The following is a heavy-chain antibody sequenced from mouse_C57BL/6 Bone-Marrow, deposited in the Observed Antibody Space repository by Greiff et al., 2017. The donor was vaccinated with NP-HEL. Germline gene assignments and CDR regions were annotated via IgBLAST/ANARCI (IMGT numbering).Heavy chain of an antibody. J-gene: IGHJ1*03. CDR3: ARELGLRRDWYFDV. CDR1: GYTFTSYG. D-gene: IGHD2-4*01. V-gene: IGHV1-81*01. CDR2: IYPRSGNT. Sequence: QVQLQQSGAELARPGASVKLSCKASGYTFTSYGISWVKQRTGQGLVWIGEIYPRSGNTYYNEKFKGKATLTADKSSSTAYMELRSLTSEDSAVYFGARELGLRRDWYFDVWGTGTTVTVSS.